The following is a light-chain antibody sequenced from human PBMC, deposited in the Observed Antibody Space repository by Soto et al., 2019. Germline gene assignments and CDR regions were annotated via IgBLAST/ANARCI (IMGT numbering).Light chain of an antibody. CDR2: GAS. CDR1: QSVSSSY. V-gene: IGKV3-20*01. Sequence: EIVLTQSPGTLSLSPGERATLSCRASQSVSSSYLAWYQQKPGQAPRLLIYGASSRATGIPDRFSGSGSGTDFPLTISRLEPEDFAVYYCQQYGSSSWTFGQGTNLEIK. J-gene: IGKJ1*01. CDR3: QQYGSSSWT.